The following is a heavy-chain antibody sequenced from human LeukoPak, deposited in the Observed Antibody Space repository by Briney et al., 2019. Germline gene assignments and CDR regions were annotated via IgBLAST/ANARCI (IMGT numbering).Heavy chain of an antibody. D-gene: IGHD1-26*01. CDR3: ARGYPSYYTDV. J-gene: IGHJ6*03. CDR1: GGSISSSSYY. Sequence: ASETLSLTCTVSGGSISSSSYYWGWIRQPPGKGLEWIGTFYHGGSTNYNPSLKSRVTISVDTSKNQFSLRLNSVTAADTAVYYCARGYPSYYTDVWGKGTTVTVSS. V-gene: IGHV4-39*07. CDR2: FYHGGST.